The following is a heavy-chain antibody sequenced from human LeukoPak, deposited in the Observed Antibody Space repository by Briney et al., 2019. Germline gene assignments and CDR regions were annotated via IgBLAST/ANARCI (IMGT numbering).Heavy chain of an antibody. CDR1: GFTFSNYA. J-gene: IGHJ4*02. Sequence: GGSLRLSCAASGFTFSNYAMTWVRQAPGKGLEWVSTISGSGGSIFYADSVRGRFTISRDNSKNTLFLQMNSLRVEDTAVYYCAKVPKVLRFLEWPFDYWGQGTLVTVAS. CDR3: AKVPKVLRFLEWPFDY. V-gene: IGHV3-23*01. CDR2: ISGSGGSI. D-gene: IGHD3-3*01.